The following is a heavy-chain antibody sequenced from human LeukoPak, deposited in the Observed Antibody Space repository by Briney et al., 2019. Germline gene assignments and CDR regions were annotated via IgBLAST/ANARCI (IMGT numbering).Heavy chain of an antibody. CDR1: GGSFSAYY. J-gene: IGHJ4*02. D-gene: IGHD2-21*02. CDR3: ARAEGTDEFDY. V-gene: IGHV4-34*01. Sequence: TSETLSLTCAVYGGSFSAYYWSWIRQPPGKGLEWIGEINHSGSTNYNPSLKSRVTISVDTSKNQFSLKLSSVTAADTAVYYCARAEGTDEFDYWGQGTLVTVSS. CDR2: INHSGST.